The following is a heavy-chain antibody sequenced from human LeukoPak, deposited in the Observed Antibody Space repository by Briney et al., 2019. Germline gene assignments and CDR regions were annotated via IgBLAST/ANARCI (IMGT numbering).Heavy chain of an antibody. CDR1: GGSISSSSYY. CDR3: ARRAIQPRPASDY. Sequence: SETLSLTCTVSGGSISSSSYYWGWIRQPPGKGLEWIGSIYYSGSTYYNPSLKSRVTISVDTSKNQFSLKLSSVTAADTAVYYCARRAIQPRPASDYWGQGTLVTVSS. CDR2: IYYSGST. D-gene: IGHD2-2*01. V-gene: IGHV4-39*01. J-gene: IGHJ4*02.